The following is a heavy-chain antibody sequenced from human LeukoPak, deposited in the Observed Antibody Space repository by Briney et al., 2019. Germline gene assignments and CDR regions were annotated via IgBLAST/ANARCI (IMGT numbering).Heavy chain of an antibody. CDR2: INPNTGDT. V-gene: IGHV1-2*02. D-gene: IGHD2-15*01. Sequence: ASVKVSCKASGYTFTGYYMHWVRQAPGQGLEWMGWINPNTGDTNYAQKFHGRVTMTRDTSISTAYMELSRLRSVDTAVYYCARDERCSGTSCYSSFDYWGQGTLVTVSS. J-gene: IGHJ4*02. CDR1: GYTFTGYY. CDR3: ARDERCSGTSCYSSFDY.